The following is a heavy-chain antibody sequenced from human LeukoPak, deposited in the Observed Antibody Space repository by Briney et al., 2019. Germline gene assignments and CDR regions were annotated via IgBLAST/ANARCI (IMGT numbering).Heavy chain of an antibody. V-gene: IGHV4-4*02. CDR3: ARGLPSNVVVFDP. CDR1: GGSISSSNW. D-gene: IGHD2-15*01. CDR2: INHSGST. J-gene: IGHJ5*02. Sequence: NSSETLSLTCAVSGGSISSSNWWSWIRQPPGKGLEWIGEINHSGSTNYNPSLKSRVTISVDTSKNQFSLKLSSVTAADTAVYYCARGLPSNVVVFDPWGQGTLVTVSS.